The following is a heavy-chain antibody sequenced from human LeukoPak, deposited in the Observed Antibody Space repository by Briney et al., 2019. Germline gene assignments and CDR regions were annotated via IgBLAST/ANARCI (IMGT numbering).Heavy chain of an antibody. D-gene: IGHD3-10*01. Sequence: QTGGSLRLSCAASGFTFSTNWMHWVRQAPGKGLVWVSRINSDGSGTIYADSVKGRFTISRDNAKSTLYLQMNSLRAEDTAVYYCAVPRIGNYYGMDVWGQGTTVTVSS. J-gene: IGHJ6*02. CDR2: INSDGSGT. V-gene: IGHV3-74*01. CDR3: AVPRIGNYYGMDV. CDR1: GFTFSTNW.